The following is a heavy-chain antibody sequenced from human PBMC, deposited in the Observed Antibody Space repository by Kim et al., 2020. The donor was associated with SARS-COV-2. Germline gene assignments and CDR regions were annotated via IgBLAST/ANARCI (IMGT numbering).Heavy chain of an antibody. Sequence: PGGSLRLSCTASGFTLGDYGLSWFRQAPGKGLEWVGLLRSKTYGGAPEYAASVRGRFTISRDDSENIAYLQIDGLKTEDTALYFCAKTGDTFYGFFDFWGQGTRVSVSS. CDR3: AKTGDTFYGFFDF. CDR1: GFTLGDYG. J-gene: IGHJ4*02. D-gene: IGHD3-3*02. CDR2: LRSKTYGGAP. V-gene: IGHV3-49*03.